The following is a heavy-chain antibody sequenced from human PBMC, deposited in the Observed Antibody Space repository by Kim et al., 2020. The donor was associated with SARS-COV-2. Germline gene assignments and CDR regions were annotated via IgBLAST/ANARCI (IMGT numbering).Heavy chain of an antibody. CDR3: ARGFRAAAGPFYYYYYMDV. J-gene: IGHJ6*03. CDR2: MNPNSGNT. D-gene: IGHD6-13*01. V-gene: IGHV1-8*01. Sequence: ASVKVSCKASGYTFTSYDINWVLQATGQGLEWMGWMNPNSGNTGYAQKFQGRVTMTRNTSISTTYMELSSLRSEDTAVYYCARGFRAAAGPFYYYYYMDVWGKGTTVTVSS. CDR1: GYTFTSYD.